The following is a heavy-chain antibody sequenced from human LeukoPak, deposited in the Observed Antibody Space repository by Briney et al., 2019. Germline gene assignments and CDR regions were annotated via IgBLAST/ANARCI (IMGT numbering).Heavy chain of an antibody. Sequence: GGSLRLSCTTSGFTFSSNAMSWVRQAPGKGLEWVSTISGSGDGTYYADSVKGRFTISRDNSKNTLSLQMSSLRAEDTAVYYCAKSIINRSYFDSWGQGTLVTVSP. J-gene: IGHJ4*02. CDR3: AKSIINRSYFDS. CDR2: ISGSGDGT. V-gene: IGHV3-23*01. CDR1: GFTFSSNA. D-gene: IGHD1-14*01.